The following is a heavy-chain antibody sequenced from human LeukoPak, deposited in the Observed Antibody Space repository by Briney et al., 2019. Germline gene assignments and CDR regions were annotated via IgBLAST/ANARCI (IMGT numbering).Heavy chain of an antibody. Sequence: GGSLRLSCTASGFTFSSYEMNWVRQAPGKGLEWVSYISISGSIIYCADSVKGRFTISRDNAKNSLYLQMNSLRAEDTAVYYCASPTDLSDYWGQGTLVTVSS. D-gene: IGHD1-14*01. CDR1: GFTFSSYE. CDR2: ISISGSII. CDR3: ASPTDLSDY. J-gene: IGHJ4*02. V-gene: IGHV3-48*03.